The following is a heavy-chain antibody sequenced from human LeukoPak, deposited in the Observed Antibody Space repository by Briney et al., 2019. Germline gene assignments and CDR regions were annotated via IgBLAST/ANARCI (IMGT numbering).Heavy chain of an antibody. CDR3: AKGSDYYGSVTSKKTD. D-gene: IGHD3-10*01. V-gene: IGHV3-7*03. Sequence: GGSLRLSCAASGFTFSGHWMSWVRQAPGKGLEWVSNINQGGSDKYYVDSVKGRFTISRDNSNNSLYVQMTSLRGEDTAIYYCAKGSDYYGSVTSKKTDWGQGTLVTVSS. CDR1: GFTFSGHW. CDR2: INQGGSDK. J-gene: IGHJ4*02.